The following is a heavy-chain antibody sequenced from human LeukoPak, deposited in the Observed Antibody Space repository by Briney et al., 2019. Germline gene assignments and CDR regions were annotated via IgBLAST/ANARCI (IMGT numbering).Heavy chain of an antibody. V-gene: IGHV4-39*07. J-gene: IGHJ3*02. CDR1: GGSISSSSYY. D-gene: IGHD3-22*01. CDR2: IYYSGST. CDR3: ARYITMIVPPHAFDI. Sequence: SETLSLTCTVSGGSISSSSYYWGWIRQPPGKGLEWIGSIYYSGSTYYNPSLKSRVTISVDTSKNQFSLKLSSVTAADTAVYYCARYITMIVPPHAFDIWGQGTMVTVSS.